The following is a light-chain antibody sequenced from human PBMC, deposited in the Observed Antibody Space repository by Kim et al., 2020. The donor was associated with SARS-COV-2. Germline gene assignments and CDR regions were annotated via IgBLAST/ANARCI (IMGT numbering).Light chain of an antibody. CDR2: DVS. CDR3: CSYAGSYTDVV. V-gene: IGLV2-11*01. CDR1: SSGVGGYNY. J-gene: IGLJ2*01. Sequence: SVTICCTGNSSGVGGYNYVSWYQQRAGKAPKLMIYDVSKRPSGVPDRFSGSKSGNTAYLTVSGLQAEDEADYYCCSYAGSYTDVVFGGGTQLTVL.